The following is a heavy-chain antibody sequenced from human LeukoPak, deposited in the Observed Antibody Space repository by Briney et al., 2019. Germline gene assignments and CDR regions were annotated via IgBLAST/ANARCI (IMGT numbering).Heavy chain of an antibody. V-gene: IGHV4-38-2*02. CDR3: ARSLSGSSGAISY. CDR2: IYHSGST. D-gene: IGHD1-26*01. J-gene: IGHJ4*02. Sequence: SETLSLTCTVSGYSISSGYYWGWIRQPPGKGLEWIGSIYHSGSTYYNPSLKSRVTISVDTSKNQFSLKLSSVTAADTAVYYCARSLSGSSGAISYWGQGTLVTVCS. CDR1: GYSISSGYY.